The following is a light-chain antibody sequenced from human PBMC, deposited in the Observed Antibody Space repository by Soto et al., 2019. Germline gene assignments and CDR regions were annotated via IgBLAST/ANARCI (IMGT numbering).Light chain of an antibody. Sequence: QPVLTQSPSASGTPRQRVTISCSGGTSNIGRNPVNWYQQVPGTAPKLLIFVDNQRPSGVSDRFSGSKSGTSASLAISGLQSEDEADYYCAAWDDNLNGWVFGGGTKVTVL. CDR3: AAWDDNLNGWV. V-gene: IGLV1-44*01. CDR2: VDN. J-gene: IGLJ3*02. CDR1: TSNIGRNP.